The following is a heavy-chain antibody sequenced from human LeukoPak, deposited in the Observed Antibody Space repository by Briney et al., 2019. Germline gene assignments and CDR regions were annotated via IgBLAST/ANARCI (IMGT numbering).Heavy chain of an antibody. CDR3: ARGRGSGHKENWFDP. Sequence: ASVKVSCKASGYTFTTYDINWVRQATGQGLEWMGWMNPNSSNTGYAQKFQGRVTMTRNTSITTAYMELSSLRSEDTAVYYCARGRGSGHKENWFDPWGQGTLVTVSS. CDR2: MNPNSSNT. CDR1: GYTFTTYD. V-gene: IGHV1-8*01. D-gene: IGHD6-19*01. J-gene: IGHJ5*02.